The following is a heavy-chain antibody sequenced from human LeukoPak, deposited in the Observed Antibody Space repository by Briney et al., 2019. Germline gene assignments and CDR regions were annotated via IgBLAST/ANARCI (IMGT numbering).Heavy chain of an antibody. CDR1: GGSISSYY. J-gene: IGHJ3*02. V-gene: IGHV4-34*01. Sequence: SETLSLTCTVSGGSISSYYWGWIRQPPGKGLEWIGEINHSGSTNYNPSLKSRVTISVDTSKNQFSLKLSSVTAADTAVYYCARHGGKPIWGQGTMVTVSS. CDR2: INHSGST. CDR3: ARHGGKPI. D-gene: IGHD4-23*01.